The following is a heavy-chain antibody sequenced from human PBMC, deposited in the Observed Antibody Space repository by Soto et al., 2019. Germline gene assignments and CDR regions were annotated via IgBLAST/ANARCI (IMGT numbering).Heavy chain of an antibody. Sequence: ASVKVSCKASGYTFTSYDINWVRQATGQGLEWMGWMNPNSGNTGYAQKFQGRVTMTRNTSISTAYMELSSLRSEDTPVYYCARVIGDLYGDYSYGYYYMDVWGKGTTVTVSS. CDR3: ARVIGDLYGDYSYGYYYMDV. CDR1: GYTFTSYD. D-gene: IGHD4-17*01. J-gene: IGHJ6*03. V-gene: IGHV1-8*01. CDR2: MNPNSGNT.